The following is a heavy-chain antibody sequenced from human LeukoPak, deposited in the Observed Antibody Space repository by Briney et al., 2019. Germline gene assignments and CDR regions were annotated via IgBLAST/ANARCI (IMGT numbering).Heavy chain of an antibody. CDR3: AKSLDY. Sequence: PGGSLRLSCVASGFTFSRSWMDWVRQAPGKGLEWVANIKEDGSQTYYVDSAKGRFTISRDNAKNSLYLQMDSLRVEDTAIYYCAKSLDYWSRGTLVTVSS. V-gene: IGHV3-7*01. CDR2: IKEDGSQT. CDR1: GFTFSRSW. J-gene: IGHJ4*02.